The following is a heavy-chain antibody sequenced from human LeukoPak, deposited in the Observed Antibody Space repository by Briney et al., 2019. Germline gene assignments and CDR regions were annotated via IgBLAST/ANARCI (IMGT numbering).Heavy chain of an antibody. J-gene: IGHJ4*02. CDR3: ARRRGNFWSDYYAFDS. V-gene: IGHV4-59*08. CDR1: GGSINNHY. Sequence: PSETLSLTCTVSGGSINNHYWSWIRQPPGKGLEWLGYIYYSGDTNYSPSLKSRVTISLDTSQNQFSLKLSSVTAADTAVYYCARRRGNFWSDYYAFDSWGLGTLVTVSS. D-gene: IGHD3-3*01. CDR2: IYYSGDT.